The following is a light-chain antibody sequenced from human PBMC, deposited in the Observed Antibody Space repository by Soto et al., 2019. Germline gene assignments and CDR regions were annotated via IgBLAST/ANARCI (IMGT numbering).Light chain of an antibody. CDR3: SSYTSSATLV. CDR2: EVS. CDR1: SSDVGAYNY. Sequence: QSALTQPASVSRSPGQSITISCTGTSSDVGAYNYVSWYQQNPGKAPKLMIYEVSNRPSGVSNRFSGSKSGNTASLTISGLQAEDEADYYCSSYTSSATLVFGGGTKVTVL. J-gene: IGLJ2*01. V-gene: IGLV2-14*01.